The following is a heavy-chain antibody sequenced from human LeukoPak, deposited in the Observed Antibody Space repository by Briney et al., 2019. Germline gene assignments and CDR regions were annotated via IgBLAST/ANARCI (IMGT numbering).Heavy chain of an antibody. CDR1: GYSFTNYW. Sequence: GESLKISCQGSGYSFTNYWIGWVRQMPGKGLEWMGIMYPGDSETRYSPSFQSQVTISADKSISTAYLQRSSLKASDTAMYYCARIDREVVPFDYWGQGTLVTVSS. J-gene: IGHJ4*02. CDR3: ARIDREVVPFDY. D-gene: IGHD2-15*01. CDR2: MYPGDSET. V-gene: IGHV5-51*01.